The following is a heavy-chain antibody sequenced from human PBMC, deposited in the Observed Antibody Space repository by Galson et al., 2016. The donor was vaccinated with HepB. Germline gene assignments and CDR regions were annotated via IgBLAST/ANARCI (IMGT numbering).Heavy chain of an antibody. Sequence: SLRLSCAASGFILRDYYMDWVRQAPGKGLEWIGRTRNRARSYTTDYVASVKGRFTISRGNSKSSVYLHMNGLKPEDTAIYYCTRTGLGDFDYWGRGTLVTVSS. CDR2: TRNRARSYTT. V-gene: IGHV3-72*01. CDR1: GFILRDYY. CDR3: TRTGLGDFDY. J-gene: IGHJ4*02.